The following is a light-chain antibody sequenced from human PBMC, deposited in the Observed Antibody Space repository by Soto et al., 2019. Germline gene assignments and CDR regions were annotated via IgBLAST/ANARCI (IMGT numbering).Light chain of an antibody. V-gene: IGKV1-5*03. J-gene: IGKJ1*01. CDR2: KAS. CDR1: QSISTW. CDR3: QQYDSYWT. Sequence: DIQMTQSPSTLSASVGDRVTITCRASQSISTWLAWYQQKPGKAPKLLIYKASSLESGVPSRFSGSGSGTEFTLTISGLQPDDFGNYYCQQYDSYWTFGQGTKVEI.